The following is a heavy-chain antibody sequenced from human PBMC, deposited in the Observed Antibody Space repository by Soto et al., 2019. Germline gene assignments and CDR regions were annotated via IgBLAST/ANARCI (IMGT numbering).Heavy chain of an antibody. J-gene: IGHJ4*02. CDR1: RRSFRGYY. CDR3: ARGLVGRRSRFDY. Sequence: SDTLSLTCALHRRSFRGYYWTWICQPPGKGLEWSGEINHSGSTNYNPSLKSRVTISVDTSKNQFSLKLSSVTAADTAVYYCARGLVGRRSRFDYWGQGTLVTVS. V-gene: IGHV4-34*01. D-gene: IGHD2-15*01. CDR2: INHSGST.